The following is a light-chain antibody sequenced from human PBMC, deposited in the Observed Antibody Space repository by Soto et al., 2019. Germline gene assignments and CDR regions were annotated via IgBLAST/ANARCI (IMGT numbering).Light chain of an antibody. CDR2: CAS. CDR1: QSVISY. J-gene: IGKJ5*01. CDR3: QQYNNWHPIT. V-gene: IGKV3-15*01. Sequence: EIVLTQSRATLSLSPGERATLSCRSSQSVISYLAWYQHKPGQSPRLLIYCASTRATGIPASFSGSGSGTEFTLTISSLQSEDFAVYYCQQYNNWHPITFGQGTRLEIK.